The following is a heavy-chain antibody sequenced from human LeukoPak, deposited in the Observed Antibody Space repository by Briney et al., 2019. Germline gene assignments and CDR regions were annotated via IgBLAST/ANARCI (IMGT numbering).Heavy chain of an antibody. D-gene: IGHD2-2*01. CDR1: GGTFSSYA. J-gene: IGHJ4*02. V-gene: IGHV1-69*05. CDR3: AVPDYCSSTSCYWDY. Sequence: VASVKVSCKASGGTFSSYAISWVRQAPGQGLEWMGGIIPIFGTANYAQKFQGRVTITTDESTSTAYMELSSLRSEDTAVYYCAVPDYCSSTSCYWDYWGQGTLVTVSS. CDR2: IIPIFGTA.